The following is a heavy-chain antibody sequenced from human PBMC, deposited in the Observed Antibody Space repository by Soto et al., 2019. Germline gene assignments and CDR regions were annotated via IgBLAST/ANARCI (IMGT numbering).Heavy chain of an antibody. CDR3: ARRWGTCFDF. CDR1: GESFSGYY. CDR2: INHSGST. J-gene: IGHJ4*02. V-gene: IGHV4-34*01. D-gene: IGHD7-27*01. Sequence: SETLSLTCAFCGESFSGYYWTWIRQPPGTGLEWIGEINHSGSTNYNPSLKSRVTISVDTSKNQFSLKLSSVTAADTAVYYCARRWGTCFDFWGQGTLVTVSS.